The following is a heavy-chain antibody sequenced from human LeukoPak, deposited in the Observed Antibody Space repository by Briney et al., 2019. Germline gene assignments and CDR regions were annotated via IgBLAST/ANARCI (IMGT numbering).Heavy chain of an antibody. CDR3: ARAPGIAVAGTSWFDP. CDR1: GYTFTSYG. Sequence: ASVKVSCTASGYTFTSYGISWVRQAPGQGLEWMGWISAYNGNTNYAQKLQGRVTMTTDTSTSTAYMELRSLRSDDTAVYYCARAPGIAVAGTSWFDPWGQGTLVTVSS. V-gene: IGHV1-18*01. J-gene: IGHJ5*02. CDR2: ISAYNGNT. D-gene: IGHD6-19*01.